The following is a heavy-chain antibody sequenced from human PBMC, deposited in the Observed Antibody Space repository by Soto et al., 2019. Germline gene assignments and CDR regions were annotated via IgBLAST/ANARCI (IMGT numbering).Heavy chain of an antibody. Sequence: LSLTCTVSGGSISSSSYYWDWIRQPPGKGLEWIGSFHYSGSTYYNPSLKSRVTISVDTSKNQFSLKLSSVTAADTAVYYCARSIRYYSDSSGYPDYWGQGXLVTVSS. CDR3: ARSIRYYSDSSGYPDY. CDR1: GGSISSSSYY. V-gene: IGHV4-39*01. J-gene: IGHJ4*02. D-gene: IGHD3-22*01. CDR2: FHYSGST.